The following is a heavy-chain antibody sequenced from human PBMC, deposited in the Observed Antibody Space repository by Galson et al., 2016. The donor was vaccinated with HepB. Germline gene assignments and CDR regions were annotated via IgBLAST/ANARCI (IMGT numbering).Heavy chain of an antibody. CDR3: ASSVAAAGTQDFDY. V-gene: IGHV5-51*01. J-gene: IGHJ4*02. Sequence: QSGAEVKKPGESLKISCEGSGYTFTNYWIAWVRQMPGKGLELMGIIYPDDSDTRYRPSFQGQVTISVDKSVNTAYLKWSSLKASDTAMYFCASSVAAAGTQDFDYWGQGTVVSVSS. CDR1: GYTFTNYW. D-gene: IGHD6-13*01. CDR2: IYPDDSDT.